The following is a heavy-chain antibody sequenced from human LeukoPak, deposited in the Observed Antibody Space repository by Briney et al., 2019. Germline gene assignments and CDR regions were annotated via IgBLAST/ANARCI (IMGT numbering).Heavy chain of an antibody. J-gene: IGHJ4*02. CDR1: GGSLSSYY. Sequence: SETLSLTCTVSGGSLSSYYWSWIRQPAGKGLEWIGRIYTSGSTNYNPSLKSRVTMSVDTSKNQFSLKLSSVTAADTAVYYCAREKIFGGSYYYFDYWGQGTLVTVSS. CDR2: IYTSGST. V-gene: IGHV4-4*07. CDR3: AREKIFGGSYYYFDY. D-gene: IGHD1-26*01.